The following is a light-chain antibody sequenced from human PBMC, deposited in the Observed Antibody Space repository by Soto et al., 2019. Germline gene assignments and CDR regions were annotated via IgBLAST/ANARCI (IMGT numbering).Light chain of an antibody. J-gene: IGKJ4*01. V-gene: IGKV3-20*01. Sequence: EIVLTQSPGTLSLSPGERATLSCRASQSVSSSYLAWYQQKPGQAPRLLIYGASSRATGIPDRFSGSGSGTDFTLTISRLEPEDSAVYYCKPYGSSPLTFGGGTKVEIK. CDR1: QSVSSSY. CDR2: GAS. CDR3: KPYGSSPLT.